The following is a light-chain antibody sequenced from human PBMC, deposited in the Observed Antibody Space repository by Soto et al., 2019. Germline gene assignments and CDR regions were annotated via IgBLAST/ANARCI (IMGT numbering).Light chain of an antibody. V-gene: IGKV3-11*01. CDR3: QQSSNWPPIN. CDR1: QSVSSY. CDR2: DAS. J-gene: IGKJ5*01. Sequence: DIVLTQSPATLSSSAVEIATLSCRASQSVSSYLAWYQQKPGQAPRLLIYDASNRATCIPARFSGSGSGTEFTLTISSLEPEDFAVYYCQQSSNWPPINFGQGTQLEIK.